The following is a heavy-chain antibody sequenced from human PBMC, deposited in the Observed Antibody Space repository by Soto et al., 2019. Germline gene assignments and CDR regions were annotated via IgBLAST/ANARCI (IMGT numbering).Heavy chain of an antibody. Sequence: QVQLQESGPGLVKPSETLSLTCTVSGGTISSWYWSWIRQPPGKGLEWIGYIYYSGSTNCNPSLKRRFTKSGDTSKNQCSLKLSSVTAADTAVYYCARRYGSAIDYWGQGTLVTVSS. V-gene: IGHV4-59*08. J-gene: IGHJ4*02. CDR3: ARRYGSAIDY. D-gene: IGHD1-26*01. CDR1: GGTISSWY. CDR2: IYYSGST.